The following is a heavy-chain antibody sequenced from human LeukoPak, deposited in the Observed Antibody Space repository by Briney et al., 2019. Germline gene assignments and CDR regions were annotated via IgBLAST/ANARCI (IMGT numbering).Heavy chain of an antibody. Sequence: LSLTCTVSGGSISSYYWSWIRQPPGKGLEWVSYISSSGSTIYYADSVKGRFTISRDNAKNSLYLQMNSLRAEDTAVYYCARDRRIAAADAFDIWGQGTMVTVSS. CDR1: GGSISSYY. CDR3: ARDRRIAAADAFDI. CDR2: ISSSGSTI. J-gene: IGHJ3*02. D-gene: IGHD6-13*01. V-gene: IGHV3-11*04.